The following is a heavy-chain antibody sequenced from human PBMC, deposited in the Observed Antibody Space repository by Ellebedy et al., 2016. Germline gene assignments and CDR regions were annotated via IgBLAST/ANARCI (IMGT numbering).Heavy chain of an antibody. CDR2: ISWNSGSI. Sequence: SLKISXVVSGLTFDDYAMHWVRQAPGKGLEWVSGISWNSGSIDYADSVKGRFTISRDNAKNTLYLQMNSLRSEDTAVYYCARCTAWDSGWCAFFEYWGQGTLVTVSS. CDR3: ARCTAWDSGWCAFFEY. V-gene: IGHV3-9*01. J-gene: IGHJ4*02. D-gene: IGHD6-19*01. CDR1: GLTFDDYA.